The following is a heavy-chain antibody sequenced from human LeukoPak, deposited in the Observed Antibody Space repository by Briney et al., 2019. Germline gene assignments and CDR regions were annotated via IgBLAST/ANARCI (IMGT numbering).Heavy chain of an antibody. CDR1: GFTFSSYE. D-gene: IGHD2-21*02. J-gene: IGHJ4*02. Sequence: GGSLRLSCAASGFTFSSYEMNWVRQAPGKGLECVSYISSSGGTISYADSVKGRFTISRDNAKNALYLQMNSLRAEDTAVYYCAKDGEPCGGDCRPKLFFDYWGQGTLVTVSS. CDR3: AKDGEPCGGDCRPKLFFDY. CDR2: ISSSGGTI. V-gene: IGHV3-48*03.